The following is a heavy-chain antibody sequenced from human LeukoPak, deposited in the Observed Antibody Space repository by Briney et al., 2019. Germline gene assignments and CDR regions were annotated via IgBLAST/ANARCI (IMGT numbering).Heavy chain of an antibody. Sequence: PSETPSLTCTVSGGSISSYYWSWIRQPAGKGLEWIGRIYTSGSTNYNPSLKSRVTMSVDTSKNQFSLKLSSVTAADTAVYYCARDRGPYCSSTSCHNWFDPWGQGTLVTVSS. CDR2: IYTSGST. CDR3: ARDRGPYCSSTSCHNWFDP. D-gene: IGHD2-2*01. J-gene: IGHJ5*02. CDR1: GGSISSYY. V-gene: IGHV4-4*07.